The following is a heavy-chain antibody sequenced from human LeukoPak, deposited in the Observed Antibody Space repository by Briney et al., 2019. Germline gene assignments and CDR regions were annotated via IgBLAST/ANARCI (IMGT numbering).Heavy chain of an antibody. CDR1: GFTFSNAW. Sequence: GGSLRLSCAASGFTFSNAWMSWVRQAPGKGLEWVGRIKSKTAGGTTDYAAPVKGRFTISRDDSKNTLYLQMNSLKTEDTAVYYCTTDALLYLGYCSSTSCYTDYWGQGTLVTVSS. V-gene: IGHV3-15*01. J-gene: IGHJ4*02. D-gene: IGHD2-2*02. CDR3: TTDALLYLGYCSSTSCYTDY. CDR2: IKSKTAGGTT.